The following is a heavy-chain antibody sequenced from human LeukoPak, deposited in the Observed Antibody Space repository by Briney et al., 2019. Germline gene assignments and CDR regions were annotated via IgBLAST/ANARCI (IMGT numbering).Heavy chain of an antibody. V-gene: IGHV3-30*02. CDR1: GFTFSSYG. CDR3: AKVGSGWYGVDY. Sequence: GGSLRLSCAASGFTFSSYGMHWVRQAPGKGLEWVAFIRYDGGNQYYAESVKGRFAISRDNSKNTLYVQMNSLRTEDTAVYYCAKVGSGWYGVDYWGQGTLVTVSS. D-gene: IGHD6-19*01. CDR2: IRYDGGNQ. J-gene: IGHJ4*02.